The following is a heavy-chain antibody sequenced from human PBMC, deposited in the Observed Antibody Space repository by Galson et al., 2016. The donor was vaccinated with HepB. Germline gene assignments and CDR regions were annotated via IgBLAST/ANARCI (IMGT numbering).Heavy chain of an antibody. CDR2: VNDDASRT. CDR3: LGDDDFGGSSGSGGS. CDR1: GFTFSNYW. D-gene: IGHD3-10*01. V-gene: IGHV3-74*01. Sequence: SLRLSCAASGFTFSNYWIHWVRRAPGRGLEWVSYVNDDASRTHYADSVNGRFTISRDNAENMVYLQMNSLRSDDTAIYYCLGDDDFGGSSGSGGSWGQGTLVTVS. J-gene: IGHJ5*02.